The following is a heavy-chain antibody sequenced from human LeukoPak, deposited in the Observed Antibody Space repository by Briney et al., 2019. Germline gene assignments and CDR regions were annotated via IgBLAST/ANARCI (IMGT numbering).Heavy chain of an antibody. V-gene: IGHV3-7*01. CDR3: AKDYSAAGLIGPRGYYYYMDV. CDR2: IKQDGSEK. Sequence: GGSLRLSCVASGFTFSSRDWMTWVRQAPGKGLEWVANIKQDGSEKNYVDSVKGRFTISRDNAKNSVDLQMNSLRAEDTAVYYCAKDYSAAGLIGPRGYYYYMDVWGKGTTVTVSS. D-gene: IGHD6-19*01. CDR1: GFTFSSRDW. J-gene: IGHJ6*03.